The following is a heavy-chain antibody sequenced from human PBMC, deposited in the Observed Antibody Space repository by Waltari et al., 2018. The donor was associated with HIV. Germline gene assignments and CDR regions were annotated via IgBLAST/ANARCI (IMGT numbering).Heavy chain of an antibody. V-gene: IGHV3-23*01. CDR2: ISGSGGST. CDR1: GFTFYNYP. D-gene: IGHD6-6*01. CDR3: AKRQQLVRTGWFDP. Sequence: EVQLLESGGGLVQPGGSLRLSCAASGFTFYNYPMSWVRQAPGKGLEWVSAISGSGGSTYYADSVKGRFTISRDNSKNTLYLQMNSLRAEDTAVYYCAKRQQLVRTGWFDPWGQGTLVTVSS. J-gene: IGHJ5*02.